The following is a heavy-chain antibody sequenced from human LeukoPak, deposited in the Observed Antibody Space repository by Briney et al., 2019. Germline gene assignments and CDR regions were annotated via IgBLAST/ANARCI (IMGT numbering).Heavy chain of an antibody. CDR2: IYYSGST. D-gene: IGHD6-13*01. Sequence: PSETLSLTGTVSGGSISSYYWSWIRQPPGKGLEWIGYIYYSGSTNYNPSLKSRVTISVDTSKNQFSLKLSSVTAADTAVYYCAKVAAAEGRYFDYWGQGTLVTASS. CDR1: GGSISSYY. CDR3: AKVAAAEGRYFDY. V-gene: IGHV4-59*08. J-gene: IGHJ4*02.